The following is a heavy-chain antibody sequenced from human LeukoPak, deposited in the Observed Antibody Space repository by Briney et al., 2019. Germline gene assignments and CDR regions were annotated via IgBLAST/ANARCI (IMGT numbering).Heavy chain of an antibody. Sequence: GGSLRLSCTASGFTFGDYAMSWFRQAPGKGLEWVATIKPDGSEKYHVDSVSGRFTISRDNTNDSLFLQMNSLRVDDTAVYYCVRGGTYWTVSWGQGTLVNVS. CDR1: GFTFGDYA. V-gene: IGHV3-7*01. CDR3: VRGGTYWTVS. CDR2: IKPDGSEK. J-gene: IGHJ5*01.